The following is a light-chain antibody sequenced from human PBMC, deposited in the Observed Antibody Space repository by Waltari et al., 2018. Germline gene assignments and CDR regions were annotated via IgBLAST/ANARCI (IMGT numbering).Light chain of an antibody. CDR3: CSYAGANTYV. V-gene: IGLV2-23*02. CDR2: EVS. Sequence: QSALTQPASVSGSPGQSITVSCTGTSSDVGSYNLVSWYQHHPPKAPNLMMYEVSKRPSGVSNRFSGSKSGDTASLTISGLQPEDEADYYCCSYAGANTYVFGSGTKVTVL. J-gene: IGLJ1*01. CDR1: SSDVGSYNL.